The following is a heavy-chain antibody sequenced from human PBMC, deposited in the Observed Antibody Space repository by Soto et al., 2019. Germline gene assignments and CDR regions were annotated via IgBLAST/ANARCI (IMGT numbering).Heavy chain of an antibody. V-gene: IGHV4-34*01. J-gene: IGHJ3*02. CDR3: GRADGYCSGGSCYSGGAFDI. D-gene: IGHD2-15*01. Sequence: QVQLQQWGAGLLKPSETLSLTCAVYGGSFSGYYWSWIRQPPGKGLEWIGEINHSGSTNYNPSLKSRVTISVDTSKNQSSLKLSSVTAADTAVYYCGRADGYCSGGSCYSGGAFDIWGQGTMVTVSS. CDR2: INHSGST. CDR1: GGSFSGYY.